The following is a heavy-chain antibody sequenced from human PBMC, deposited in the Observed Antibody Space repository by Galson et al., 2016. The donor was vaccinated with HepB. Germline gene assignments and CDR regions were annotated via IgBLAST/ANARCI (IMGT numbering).Heavy chain of an antibody. Sequence: SLRLSCAASGFTFSSYGMHWVRQAPGKGLDWVALITPEGSDTYYADAVKGRFTISRENSKNTLSLQMNSLRAEDQAIYYCARDGISSLDQWGQGILVTVSS. CDR1: GFTFSSYG. V-gene: IGHV3-30*03. CDR3: ARDGISSLDQ. D-gene: IGHD2/OR15-2a*01. CDR2: ITPEGSDT. J-gene: IGHJ4*02.